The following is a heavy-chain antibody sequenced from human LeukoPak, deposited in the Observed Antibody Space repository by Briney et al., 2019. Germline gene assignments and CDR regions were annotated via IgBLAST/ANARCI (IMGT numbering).Heavy chain of an antibody. J-gene: IGHJ4*02. CDR2: INHSGST. D-gene: IGHD6-6*01. CDR1: GGSFSGYY. V-gene: IGHV4-34*01. Sequence: SETLSLTCAVYGGSFSGYYWSWIRQPPGKGLEWIGEINHSGSTNYHPSLKSRVTISVDTSKNQFSLKLSSVTAADTAVYYCARGRVAARLFDYWGQGTLVTVSS. CDR3: ARGRVAARLFDY.